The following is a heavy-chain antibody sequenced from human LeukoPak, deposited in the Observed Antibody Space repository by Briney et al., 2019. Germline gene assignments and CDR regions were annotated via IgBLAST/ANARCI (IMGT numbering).Heavy chain of an antibody. J-gene: IGHJ4*02. V-gene: IGHV3-48*04. CDR2: ISSSSNTI. Sequence: GGSLRLSCAASGFTFSSYSMNWVRQAPGKGLEWVSYISSSSNTIYYADSVKGRFTISRDNAKNSLYLQMNSLRAEDTAVYYCARVFSSSWYYFDYWGQGTLVTVSS. CDR1: GFTFSSYS. D-gene: IGHD6-13*01. CDR3: ARVFSSSWYYFDY.